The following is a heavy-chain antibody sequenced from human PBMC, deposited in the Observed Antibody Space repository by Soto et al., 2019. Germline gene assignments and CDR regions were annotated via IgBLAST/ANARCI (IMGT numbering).Heavy chain of an antibody. D-gene: IGHD2-15*01. J-gene: IGHJ4*02. CDR1: GFTFTSFG. CDR3: ARDGYCSGGSCYSVPVFDY. V-gene: IGHV3-30*03. Sequence: HPGGSLRLSCAASGFTFTSFGIHWVRQAPGKGLEWVAVVSYDGIDENYADSVKGRFTISRDNSKNTLYLQMNSLRAEDTAVYYCARDGYCSGGSCYSVPVFDYWGQGTLVTVPQ. CDR2: VSYDGIDE.